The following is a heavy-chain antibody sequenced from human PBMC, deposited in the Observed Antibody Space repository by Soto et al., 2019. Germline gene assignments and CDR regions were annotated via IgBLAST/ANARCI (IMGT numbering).Heavy chain of an antibody. V-gene: IGHV3-48*01. J-gene: IGHJ3*01. CDR1: GFTFSSYS. CDR3: ARDRRDDDYGDYVAAFDF. Sequence: EVQLVESGGGLVQPGGSLRLSCAASGFTFSSYSMNWVRQAPGKGLEWVSYISSSSSTIYYADSVKGRFTISRDNAKNSLDLQMNSLGAEATAVYYCARDRRDDDYGDYVAAFDFWGQGTMVTVSS. D-gene: IGHD4-17*01. CDR2: ISSSSSTI.